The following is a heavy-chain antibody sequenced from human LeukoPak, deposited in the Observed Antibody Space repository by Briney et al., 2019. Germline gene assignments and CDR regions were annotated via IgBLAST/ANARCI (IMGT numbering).Heavy chain of an antibody. CDR1: GFTFSGYG. Sequence: GGSLRLSCVASGFTFSGYGMHWVRQAPGKGLEWVAVISYDGSNKYYADSVKGRFTISRDNAKTSLYLQMNSLRAEDTAVYYCARAVLRDFYYVDVWGKGTTVTISS. CDR2: ISYDGSNK. CDR3: ARAVLRDFYYVDV. D-gene: IGHD3-3*01. V-gene: IGHV3-30*03. J-gene: IGHJ6*03.